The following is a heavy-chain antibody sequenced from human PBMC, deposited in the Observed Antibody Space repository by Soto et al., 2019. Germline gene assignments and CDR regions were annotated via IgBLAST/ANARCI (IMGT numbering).Heavy chain of an antibody. CDR3: ARRGLFLVPL. J-gene: IGHJ3*01. Sequence: QLQLQESGPGLVKPSETLSLTCTVSGGSISSSDSYWVWIRQPPGKGLEWIGSIYYGGSTYYNPSLKSRVTISVDTSKNRFSPNLSSVTAADTAVYYCARRGLFLVPLWGQGTMVTVSS. CDR1: GGSISSSDSY. CDR2: IYYGGST. D-gene: IGHD3-10*02. V-gene: IGHV4-39*01.